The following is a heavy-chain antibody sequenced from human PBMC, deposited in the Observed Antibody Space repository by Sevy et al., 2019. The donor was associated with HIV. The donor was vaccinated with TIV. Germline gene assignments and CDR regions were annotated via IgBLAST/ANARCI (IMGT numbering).Heavy chain of an antibody. D-gene: IGHD3-3*01. CDR2: INPISGGT. J-gene: IGHJ4*03. V-gene: IGHV1-2*06. CDR3: ARAPTDVWTGGMAF. Sequence: ASVKVSCKASGYAFTGYYIHWVRQAPGQGLEWMGRINPISGGTDDSQKFQGRVTMTRDTSISTAYMDVSRLTSDDTAVYYCARAPTDVWTGGMAFWGQGTVVTVSS. CDR1: GYAFTGYY.